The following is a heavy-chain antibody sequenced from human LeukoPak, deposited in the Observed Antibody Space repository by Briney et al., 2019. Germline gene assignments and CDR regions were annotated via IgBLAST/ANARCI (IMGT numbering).Heavy chain of an antibody. Sequence: SETLSLTCTVSGGSISIYYWNWIRQPAGKGLEWIGRIFTSGITNYNPSLKSRVTMSVDTSKNQFSLNLSSVIAGDTAIYYCARETSGTYYNPLGYMDVWGKGTTVTVSS. V-gene: IGHV4-4*07. CDR2: IFTSGIT. D-gene: IGHD3-10*01. J-gene: IGHJ6*03. CDR1: GGSISIYY. CDR3: ARETSGTYYNPLGYMDV.